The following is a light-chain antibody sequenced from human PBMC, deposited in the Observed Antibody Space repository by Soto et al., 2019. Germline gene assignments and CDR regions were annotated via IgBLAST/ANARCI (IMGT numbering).Light chain of an antibody. CDR1: QSVSSSY. CDR3: QQYGSSLFT. CDR2: GAS. Sequence: EIVLTQSPGTLSLSPGERATLSCRASQSVSSSYLAWYQQKPGQAPRLLIYGASSRATGIPDRFSGSGSGTDVTLTISRLEPEDSAVYYCQQYGSSLFTFGPGTKVDIK. V-gene: IGKV3-20*01. J-gene: IGKJ3*01.